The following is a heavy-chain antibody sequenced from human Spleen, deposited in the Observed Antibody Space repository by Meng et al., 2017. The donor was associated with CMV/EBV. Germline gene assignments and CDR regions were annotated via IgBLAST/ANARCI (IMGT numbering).Heavy chain of an antibody. CDR1: TFSSYS. CDR3: AREADWVGFGEFLHTHLDY. CDR2: ISYDGANK. Sequence: TFSSYSMHWVRQAPGKGLEWVAIISYDGANKYYADSMKGRFTIFRDNFQNMIYLEMSDLKAEDTAVYYCAREADWVGFGEFLHTHLDYWGQGTLVTVSS. V-gene: IGHV3-30*04. D-gene: IGHD3-10*01. J-gene: IGHJ4*02.